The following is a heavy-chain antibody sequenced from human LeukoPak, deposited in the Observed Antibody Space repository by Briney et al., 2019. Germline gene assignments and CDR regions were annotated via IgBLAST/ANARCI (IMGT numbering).Heavy chain of an antibody. Sequence: GGSLRLSCAASGFTFSSYSMNWVRQAPGKGLEWVSSISSSSSYIYYADSVKGRFTISRDNAKNSLYLQMNSLRAEDTAVYYCARDYVDTAMVFDYWGQGTLVTVFS. CDR2: ISSSSSYI. J-gene: IGHJ4*02. CDR1: GFTFSSYS. CDR3: ARDYVDTAMVFDY. D-gene: IGHD5-18*01. V-gene: IGHV3-21*01.